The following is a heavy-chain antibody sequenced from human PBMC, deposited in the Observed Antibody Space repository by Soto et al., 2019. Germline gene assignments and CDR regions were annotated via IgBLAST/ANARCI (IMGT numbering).Heavy chain of an antibody. CDR2: IYYSGST. CDR3: ARDLGASSGYYP. J-gene: IGHJ5*02. Sequence: QVQLQESGPGLVKPSQTLSLTCTVSGGSISSGDYYWSWIRQPPGKGLEGIGYIYYSGSTYYDPTLKIQVTISVDTAKNQFSLNLSSVTAADTAVYYCARDLGASSGYYPWGHGTLVTVCS. CDR1: GGSISSGDYY. D-gene: IGHD3-22*01. V-gene: IGHV4-30-4*01.